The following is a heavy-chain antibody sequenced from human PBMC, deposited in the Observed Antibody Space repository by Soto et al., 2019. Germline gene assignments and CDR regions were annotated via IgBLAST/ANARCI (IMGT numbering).Heavy chain of an antibody. CDR1: GYTFTSYA. CDR3: ARAQDIVVVVAAIGGMDV. Sequence: SVKVSCKASGYTFTSYAISWVRRAPGQGLEWMGGIIPIFGTANYAQKFQGRVTITADESTSTAYMELSSLRSEDTAVYYCARAQDIVVVVAAIGGMDVWGQGTTVTVS. CDR2: IIPIFGTA. D-gene: IGHD2-15*01. J-gene: IGHJ6*02. V-gene: IGHV1-69*13.